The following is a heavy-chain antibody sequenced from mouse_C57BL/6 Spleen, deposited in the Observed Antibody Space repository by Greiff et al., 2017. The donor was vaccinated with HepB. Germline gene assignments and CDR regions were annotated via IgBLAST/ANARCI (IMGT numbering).Heavy chain of an antibody. J-gene: IGHJ3*01. CDR2: INPNNGGT. CDR3: ARSLFYYGSAWFAY. V-gene: IGHV1-18*01. Sequence: EVQLQQSGPELVKPGASVKIPCKASGYTFTDYNMDWVKQSHGKSLEWIGDINPNNGGTIYNQKFKGKATLTVDKSSSTAYMELRSLTSEDTAVYYCARSLFYYGSAWFAYWGQGTLVTVSA. D-gene: IGHD1-1*01. CDR1: GYTFTDYN.